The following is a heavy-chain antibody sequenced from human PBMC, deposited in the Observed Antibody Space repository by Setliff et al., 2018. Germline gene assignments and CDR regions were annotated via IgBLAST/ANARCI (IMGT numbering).Heavy chain of an antibody. CDR3: AKGHMVRGVFLGAKTASWFDP. Sequence: PGGSLRLSCAASGFTFSSYALHWVRQAPGKGLEWVSAISGSGGSTYYADSVKGRFTISKNNSKNTLYLQMNSLRAEDTAVYYCAKGHMVRGVFLGAKTASWFDPWGQGTLVTVS. CDR1: GFTFSSYA. D-gene: IGHD3-10*01. V-gene: IGHV3-23*01. J-gene: IGHJ5*02. CDR2: ISGSGGST.